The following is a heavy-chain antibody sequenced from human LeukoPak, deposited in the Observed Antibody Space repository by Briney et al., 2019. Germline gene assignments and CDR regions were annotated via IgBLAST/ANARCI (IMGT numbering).Heavy chain of an antibody. CDR3: ARGGYCSGGSCYSYPLYYYYYYMDV. CDR1: GFTFSNFE. V-gene: IGHV3-48*03. Sequence: GGSLRLSCAASGFTFSNFEMNWVRQAPGKGLEWVSYIDGSGSTIYYADSVKGRFTISRDNAKNSLYLQMNSLRAEDTAVYYCARGGYCSGGSCYSYPLYYYYYYMDVWGKGTTVTISS. D-gene: IGHD2-15*01. CDR2: IDGSGSTI. J-gene: IGHJ6*03.